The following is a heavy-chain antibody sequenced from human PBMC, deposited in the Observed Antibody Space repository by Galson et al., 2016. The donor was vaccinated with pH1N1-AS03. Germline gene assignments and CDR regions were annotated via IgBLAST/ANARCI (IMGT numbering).Heavy chain of an antibody. CDR1: GGTFNNFA. CDR2: IILVFGTT. Sequence: SVKVSCKAFGGTFNNFAISWVRQAPGQGLEWLGRIILVFGTTNYAQKFQGRVMITADESTSTAYMELSSLRFDDTAVYYCAGYHGVGNGAFDIWGRGTLVTVTS. CDR3: AGYHGVGNGAFDI. J-gene: IGHJ3*02. D-gene: IGHD3-10*01. V-gene: IGHV1-69*13.